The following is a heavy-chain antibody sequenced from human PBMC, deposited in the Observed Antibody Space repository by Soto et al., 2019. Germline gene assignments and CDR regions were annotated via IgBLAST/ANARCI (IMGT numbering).Heavy chain of an antibody. CDR1: GATFGNTA. CDR3: ARDGDPGYSFWSGPLGGGRFDP. D-gene: IGHD3-3*01. Sequence: QVQLVQSGAEVKEPGSSVNVSCKTSGATFGNTAVTWVRQAPGQGLEWIGGIVPLFGTANYAQKFRGRVTITADESTCTAYMELSSLRTDDTAVYYCARDGDPGYSFWSGPLGGGRFDPWGQGTLVTVSS. V-gene: IGHV1-69*12. J-gene: IGHJ5*02. CDR2: IVPLFGTA.